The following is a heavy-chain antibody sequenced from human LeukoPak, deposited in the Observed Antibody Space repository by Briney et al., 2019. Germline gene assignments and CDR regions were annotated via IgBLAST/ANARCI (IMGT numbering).Heavy chain of an antibody. Sequence: SETLSLTCTVSGGSISSYYWSWIRQPPGKGLKWIGYIYYSGSTNYNPSLKSRVTISVDTSKNQFSLKLSSVTAADTAVYYCARQPRSPYSSGWYYFDYWGQGTLVTVSS. J-gene: IGHJ4*02. CDR2: IYYSGST. CDR1: GGSISSYY. V-gene: IGHV4-59*08. D-gene: IGHD6-19*01. CDR3: ARQPRSPYSSGWYYFDY.